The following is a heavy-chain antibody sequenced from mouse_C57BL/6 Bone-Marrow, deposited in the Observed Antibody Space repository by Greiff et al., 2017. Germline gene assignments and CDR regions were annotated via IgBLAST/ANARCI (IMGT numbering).Heavy chain of an antibody. CDR1: GFNIKDYY. D-gene: IGHD1-1*01. V-gene: IGHV14-2*01. J-gene: IGHJ2*01. Sequence: EVMLVESGAELVKPGASVKLSCTASGFNIKDYYIHWVKQRTEQGLEWIGRIDPEDGGTKYAPKFPDKATITADTSSNTAYLQLSSLTSEDTAVYYCTSSLIYYGTNYWGQGTTLTVSS. CDR3: TSSLIYYGTNY. CDR2: IDPEDGGT.